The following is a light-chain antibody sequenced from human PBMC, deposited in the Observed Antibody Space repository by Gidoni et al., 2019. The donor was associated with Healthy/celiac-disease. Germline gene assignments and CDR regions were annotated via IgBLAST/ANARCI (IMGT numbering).Light chain of an antibody. Sequence: QSARTQPAAVSRSPGQSITITCTGTSRDVGGYNYVSWYQQHPGKAPKLMIYDVSNRPSRVSSRFSGSKSVNTASLTISGLQAEDEADYYCISYTSSSTWVFGGGTKLTVL. J-gene: IGLJ3*02. CDR1: SRDVGGYNY. V-gene: IGLV2-14*03. CDR2: DVS. CDR3: ISYTSSSTWV.